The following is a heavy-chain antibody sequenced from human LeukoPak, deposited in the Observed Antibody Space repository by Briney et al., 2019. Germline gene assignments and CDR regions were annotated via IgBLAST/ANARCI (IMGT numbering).Heavy chain of an antibody. Sequence: GGSLRLSCTTSGFTFSSAEMSWVRQAPGKGLEWVSYISTSGSTIYYADSVKGRFTISRDNAKNSQYLQMNSLSAEDTAVYYCAELGITMIGGVWGKGTTVTISS. CDR3: AELGITMIGGV. CDR2: ISTSGSTI. CDR1: GFTFSSAE. V-gene: IGHV3-48*03. D-gene: IGHD3-10*02. J-gene: IGHJ6*04.